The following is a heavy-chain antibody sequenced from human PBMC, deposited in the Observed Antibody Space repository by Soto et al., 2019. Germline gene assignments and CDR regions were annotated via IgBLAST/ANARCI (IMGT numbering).Heavy chain of an antibody. CDR3: ARTPLI. V-gene: IGHV4-59*01. D-gene: IGHD2-15*01. J-gene: IGHJ4*02. Sequence: ETLSLTCTVSGDSISSYYWSWIRRPPGKGLEWIGFVYSNGTTSYSRSLRSRVTMSVDTSTNQFSLNLKSVTAADSAVYYCARTPLIWGQGILVTVSS. CDR2: VYSNGTT. CDR1: GDSISSYY.